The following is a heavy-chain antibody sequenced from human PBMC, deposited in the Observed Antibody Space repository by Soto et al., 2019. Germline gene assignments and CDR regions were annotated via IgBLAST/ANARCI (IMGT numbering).Heavy chain of an antibody. CDR2: IIPIFGTA. V-gene: IGHV1-69*13. CDR1: GGTFSRYA. CDR3: ARTITIFGVVIKYFDY. D-gene: IGHD3-3*01. J-gene: IGHJ4*02. Sequence: ASVKVSCKASGGTFSRYAISWVRQAPGQGLEWMGGIIPIFGTANYAQKFQGRVTITADESTSTAYMELSSLRSEDTAVYYCARTITIFGVVIKYFDYWGQGTLVTVSS.